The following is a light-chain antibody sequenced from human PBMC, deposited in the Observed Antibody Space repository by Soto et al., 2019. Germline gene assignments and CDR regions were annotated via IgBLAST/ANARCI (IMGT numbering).Light chain of an antibody. V-gene: IGLV3-21*04. CDR2: YEI. Sequence: SYVLTQPPSVSVAPGQTASITCGGNNIGSKSVHWYQQKSGQAPVLVIYYEIDRPSGIPERFSGSNFGNTATLTISRVEAGDEANYYCHVWDSDRDHPVFGGGTKLTVL. CDR1: NIGSKS. CDR3: HVWDSDRDHPV. J-gene: IGLJ2*01.